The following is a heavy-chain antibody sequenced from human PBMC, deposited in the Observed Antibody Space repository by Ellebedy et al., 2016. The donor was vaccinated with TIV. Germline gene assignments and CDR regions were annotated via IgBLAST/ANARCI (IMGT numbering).Heavy chain of an antibody. J-gene: IGHJ4*02. D-gene: IGHD3-22*01. V-gene: IGHV1-46*01. CDR1: GYTFTSYY. CDR2: INPSAGST. Sequence: ASVKVSCKASGYTFTSYYMYWVRQAPGQGLEWMGLINPSAGSTNYAQKFQDRVTMTRDTSTSTVYMELSSLRSEDTAVYYCARGDNYYYDSSGYYYTYWGQGTLVTVSS. CDR3: ARGDNYYYDSSGYYYTY.